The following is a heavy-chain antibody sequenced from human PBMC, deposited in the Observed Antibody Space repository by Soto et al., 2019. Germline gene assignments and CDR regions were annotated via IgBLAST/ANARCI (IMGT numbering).Heavy chain of an antibody. CDR2: IYQSGST. CDR1: GGSLGGGGYS. CDR3: ARVEITVRVVLG. D-gene: IGHD3-22*01. J-gene: IGHJ4*02. Sequence: QLQLQESGSRLVKPSQTLSLTCDVSGGSLGGGGYSWSWIRQSPGKGLEWIGYIYQSGSTDYNPSLKSRVTMSLAMSKNQFSLKLSSVPAAEPAVYFCARVEITVRVVLGWGQGTLVSVSS. V-gene: IGHV4-30-2*06.